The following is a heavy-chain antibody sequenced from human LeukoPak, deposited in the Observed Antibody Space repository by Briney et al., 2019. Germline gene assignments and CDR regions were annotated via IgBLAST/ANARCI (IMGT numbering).Heavy chain of an antibody. J-gene: IGHJ5*02. Sequence: PSETLSLTCTVSGGSISSYYWSWIRQPPGKGLEWIGYIYYSGSTNYNPSLKSRATISVDTSKNQFSLKLSSVTAADTAVYYCARDTNWFDPWGQGILVTVSS. CDR3: ARDTNWFDP. CDR1: GGSISSYY. V-gene: IGHV4-59*01. CDR2: IYYSGST.